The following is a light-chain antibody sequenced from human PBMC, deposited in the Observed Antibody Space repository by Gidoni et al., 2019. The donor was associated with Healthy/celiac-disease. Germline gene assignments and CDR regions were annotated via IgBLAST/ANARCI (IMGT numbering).Light chain of an antibody. J-gene: IGLJ2*01. Sequence: QSALTQPASVSVSPGQSITISCTGTSSDVGGYNYVSWYQQHPGKAPKLMIYDVSNRPSGVSKRFSGSKSGNTASLTISGLQAEDEADYYCSSYTSSSTVVFGGGTKLTVL. CDR3: SSYTSSSTVV. CDR2: DVS. V-gene: IGLV2-14*03. CDR1: SSDVGGYNY.